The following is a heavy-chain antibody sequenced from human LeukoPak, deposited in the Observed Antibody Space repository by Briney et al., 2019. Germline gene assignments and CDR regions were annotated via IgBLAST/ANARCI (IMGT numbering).Heavy chain of an antibody. V-gene: IGHV4-59*01. CDR1: GGSISTYY. Sequence: SETLSLTCTVSGGSISTYYWSWIRQPPGKGLEWIGYIYYSGTTFYSPSLKSRVTISVDTSKNQFSLKLSSVTAADTAVYYCARAKVYGDTVYYYYGMDVWGQGTTVTVSS. J-gene: IGHJ6*02. D-gene: IGHD4-17*01. CDR3: ARAKVYGDTVYYYYGMDV. CDR2: IYYSGTT.